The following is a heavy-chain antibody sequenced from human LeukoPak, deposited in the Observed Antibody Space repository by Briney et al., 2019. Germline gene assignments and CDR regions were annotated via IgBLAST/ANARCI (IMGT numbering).Heavy chain of an antibody. V-gene: IGHV3-33*01. J-gene: IGHJ4*02. Sequence: GGSLRLSCAASGFTFSSNAMHWVRQAPGKGLEWLAIIWYDGSNEYYADSVKGRFTISRDNSKNTLYLQMNSLRAEETAVYYCARGGKSARPDYWGQGNLVTVSS. CDR1: GFTFSSNA. D-gene: IGHD6-6*01. CDR3: ARGGKSARPDY. CDR2: IWYDGSNE.